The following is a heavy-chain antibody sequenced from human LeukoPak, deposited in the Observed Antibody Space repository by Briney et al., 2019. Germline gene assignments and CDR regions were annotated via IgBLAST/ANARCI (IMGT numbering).Heavy chain of an antibody. CDR2: IFHSGST. V-gene: IGHV4-38-2*02. D-gene: IGHD6-19*01. J-gene: IGHJ4*02. Sequence: SETLSLTCTVSGYSISSGYYWVWIRQPPGKGLEWIWSIFHSGSTYYNPSLQSRVTISLDTSKNHFSLKLSSVTAADTALYYCARGDYYSNGWPFDYWGQGTLVTVSS. CDR1: GYSISSGYY. CDR3: ARGDYYSNGWPFDY.